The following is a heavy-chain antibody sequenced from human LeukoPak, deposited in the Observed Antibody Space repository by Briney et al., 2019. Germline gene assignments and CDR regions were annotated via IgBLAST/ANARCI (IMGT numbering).Heavy chain of an antibody. CDR2: IYYSGST. J-gene: IGHJ6*04. CDR3: ASTVAAAMSDYYYGMDV. Sequence: SETLSLTCTVSGGSISSYYWSWIRQPPGKGLEWIGYIYYSGSTNYNPSLKCRVTISVDTSKNQFSLKLSSVTAADTAVYYCASTVAAAMSDYYYGMDVWGKGTTVTVSS. V-gene: IGHV4-59*01. CDR1: GGSISSYY. D-gene: IGHD2-2*01.